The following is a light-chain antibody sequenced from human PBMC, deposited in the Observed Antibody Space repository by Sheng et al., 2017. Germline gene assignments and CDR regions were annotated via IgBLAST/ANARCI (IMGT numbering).Light chain of an antibody. Sequence: QPPSVSAAPGQKVTISCSGGTSNIGDNFVSWYQQVPGTAPKLLIYDNNKRPSGIPDRFSGSTSGTSATLGITGLQTGDEADYYCGTWDSSLSALVFGGGTTLTVL. V-gene: IGLV1-51*01. CDR2: DNN. J-gene: IGLJ3*02. CDR3: GTWDSSLSALV. CDR1: TSNIGDNF.